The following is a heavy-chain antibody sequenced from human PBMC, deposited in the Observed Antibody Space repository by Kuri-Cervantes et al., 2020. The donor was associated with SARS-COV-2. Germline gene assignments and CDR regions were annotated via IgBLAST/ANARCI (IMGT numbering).Heavy chain of an antibody. V-gene: IGHV3-33*01. CDR1: GFTFSSYG. CDR3: ARAQQWLEPNFDY. Sequence: GESLKISCAASGFTFSSYGMHWVRQAPGKGLEWVAVIWYDGSNKYYADSVKGRFTISRDNSKNTLYLQMNSLRAEDTAVYYCARAQQWLEPNFDYRGQGTLVTVSS. CDR2: IWYDGSNK. D-gene: IGHD6-19*01. J-gene: IGHJ4*02.